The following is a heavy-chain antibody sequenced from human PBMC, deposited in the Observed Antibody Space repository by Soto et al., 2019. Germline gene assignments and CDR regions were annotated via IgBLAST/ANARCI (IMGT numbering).Heavy chain of an antibody. J-gene: IGHJ3*02. D-gene: IGHD6-19*01. Sequence: QVQLVQSGADVKKPGASVKVSCKASGYNFTSYGISWVRQAPGQGLEWLGWISPHNDRTKYARRFQDRVTMTTETPTSTVYMELGSLRSDDTAVYYCAIDLYYSRGRYFDHDAFDIWGQGTVVTVSS. CDR2: ISPHNDRT. V-gene: IGHV1-18*01. CDR3: AIDLYYSRGRYFDHDAFDI. CDR1: GYNFTSYG.